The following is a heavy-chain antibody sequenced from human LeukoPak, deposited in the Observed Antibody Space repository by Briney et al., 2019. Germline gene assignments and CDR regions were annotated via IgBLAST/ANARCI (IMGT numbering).Heavy chain of an antibody. J-gene: IGHJ4*02. CDR2: IYYSGST. Sequence: PSETLSLTCTVSGGSISSYYWSWIRQPPGKGLEWIGYIYYSGSTNYNPSLKSRVTISVDTSKNQFSLKLSSVTAADTAVYYCARVRGDGYKVLDYWGQGTLVTVSS. D-gene: IGHD5-24*01. CDR3: ARVRGDGYKVLDY. CDR1: GGSISSYY. V-gene: IGHV4-59*01.